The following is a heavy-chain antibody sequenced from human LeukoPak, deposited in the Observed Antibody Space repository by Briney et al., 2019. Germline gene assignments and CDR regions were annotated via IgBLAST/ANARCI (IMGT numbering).Heavy chain of an antibody. CDR1: GGSISSSSYY. V-gene: IGHV4-39*01. Sequence: PSETLSLTCTVSGGSISSSSYYWGWIRQPPGKGLEWIGSIYYSGSTYYNPSLKSRITISVDTSKNQFSLKLSSVTAADTAVYYCARTRITIFGVVKNAFDIWGQGTMVTASS. CDR2: IYYSGST. CDR3: ARTRITIFGVVKNAFDI. D-gene: IGHD3-3*01. J-gene: IGHJ3*02.